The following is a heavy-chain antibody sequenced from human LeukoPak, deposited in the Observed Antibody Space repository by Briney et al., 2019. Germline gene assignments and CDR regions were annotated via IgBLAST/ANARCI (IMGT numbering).Heavy chain of an antibody. V-gene: IGHV3-23*01. CDR1: GFTFSSYA. D-gene: IGHD3-22*01. CDR2: ISGSGGST. Sequence: GGSLRLSCAASGFTFSSYAMSWVRQAPGKGLEWVSAISGSGGSTYYADSVKGRFTISRDNSKNTLYLQMNSLRAEDTAVYYCAKDPVVVITIGDDYWGQGTLVTVSS. CDR3: AKDPVVVITIGDDY. J-gene: IGHJ4*02.